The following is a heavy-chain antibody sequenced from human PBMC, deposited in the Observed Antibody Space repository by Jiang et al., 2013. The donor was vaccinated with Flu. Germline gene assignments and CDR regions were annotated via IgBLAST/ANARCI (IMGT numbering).Heavy chain of an antibody. CDR1: GGSISSYY. J-gene: IGHJ3*02. Sequence: GSGLVKPSETLSLTCTVSGGSISSYYWSWIRQPPGKGLEWIGYIYYSGSTNYNPSLKSRVTISVDTSKNQFSLKLSSVTAADTAVYYCARDEAHYYDSSGYPARPFGAFDIWGQGTMVTVSS. CDR2: IYYSGST. D-gene: IGHD3-22*01. CDR3: ARDEAHYYDSSGYPARPFGAFDI. V-gene: IGHV4-59*01.